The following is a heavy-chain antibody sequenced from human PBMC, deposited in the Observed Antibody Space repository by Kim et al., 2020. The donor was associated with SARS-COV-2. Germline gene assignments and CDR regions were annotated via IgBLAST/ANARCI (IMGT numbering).Heavy chain of an antibody. Sequence: YYADTVKVRFTISRDNSKNTLYLQMNSLRAEDTAVYYCAKSVLKLYYYGMDVWGQGTTVTVSS. V-gene: IGHV3-23*01. CDR3: AKSVLKLYYYGMDV. J-gene: IGHJ6*02.